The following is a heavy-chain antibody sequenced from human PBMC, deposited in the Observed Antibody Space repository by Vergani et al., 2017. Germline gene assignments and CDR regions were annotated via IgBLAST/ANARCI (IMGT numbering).Heavy chain of an antibody. J-gene: IGHJ2*01. CDR2: ISPDGSAT. V-gene: IGHV3-7*01. CDR1: GFSLSRFW. D-gene: IGHD1-14*01. Sequence: EVQLVESGGGLVQPGGSLRLPCAASGFSLSRFWMSGVRQAPEKGLEWVAHISPDGSATTYVDSVKGRFTISRDNTKNSLSLQMSGLRVEDTAVYYCLRLPRTPWNFDLWGRGTLITVSS. CDR3: LRLPRTPWNFDL.